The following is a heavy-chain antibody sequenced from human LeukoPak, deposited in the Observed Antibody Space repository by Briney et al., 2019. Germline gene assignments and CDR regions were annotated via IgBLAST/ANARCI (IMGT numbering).Heavy chain of an antibody. CDR2: ITSDASST. D-gene: IGHD3-3*01. V-gene: IGHV3-74*01. CDR1: GFTFSTSW. CDR3: AKWSKVRRLYDFVRPPGYFDY. J-gene: IGHJ4*02. Sequence: PGGSLRLSCAASGFTFSTSWMHWVRHAPGKGLVWVSHITSDASSTNYADSVKGRFTISRDNAKNTLHLQMNSLRAEDTAVYYCAKWSKVRRLYDFVRPPGYFDYWGQGTLVTVSS.